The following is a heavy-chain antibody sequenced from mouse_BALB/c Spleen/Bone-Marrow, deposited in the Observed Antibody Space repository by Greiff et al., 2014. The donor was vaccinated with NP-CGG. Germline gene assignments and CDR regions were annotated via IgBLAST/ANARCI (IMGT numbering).Heavy chain of an antibody. CDR1: GYSFTGYT. J-gene: IGHJ3*01. Sequence: VQLQQSGPELVKPGASMKISCKASGYSFTGYTMNWVKQSHGKNLEWIGLINPYNDGTSYNQKFKGKATLTVDKSSCTAYMELLSLTSEDSAVYYCAREGYGSSYGFAYWGQGTLVTVSA. CDR2: INPYNDGT. D-gene: IGHD1-1*01. CDR3: AREGYGSSYGFAY. V-gene: IGHV1-18*01.